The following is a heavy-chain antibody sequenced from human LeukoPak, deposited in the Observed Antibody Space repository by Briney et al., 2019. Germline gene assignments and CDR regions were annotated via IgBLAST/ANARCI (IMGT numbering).Heavy chain of an antibody. D-gene: IGHD6-13*01. CDR1: GGSISSYY. V-gene: IGHV4-4*07. CDR2: IYTSGST. CDR3: ARSPTAAAGRGWFDP. Sequence: PSETLSLTCTVSGGSISSYYWSWIWQPAGKGLEWIGRIYTSGSTNYNPSLKSRVTMSVDTSKNQFSLKLSSVTAADTAVYYCARSPTAAAGRGWFDPWGQGTLVTVSS. J-gene: IGHJ5*02.